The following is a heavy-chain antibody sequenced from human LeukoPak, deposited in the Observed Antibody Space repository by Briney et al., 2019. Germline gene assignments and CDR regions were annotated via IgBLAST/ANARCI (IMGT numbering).Heavy chain of an antibody. D-gene: IGHD3-3*01. V-gene: IGHV4-59*01. CDR3: ARDLRGEYYDFWSGINYYYYYMDV. J-gene: IGHJ6*03. CDR2: IYYSGST. Sequence: SETLSLTCTVSGGSISSYYWSWIRQPPGKGLEWIGYIYYSGSTNYNPSPKSRVTISVDTSKNQFSLKLSSVTAADTAVYYCARDLRGEYYDFWSGINYYYYYMDVWGKGTTVTVSS. CDR1: GGSISSYY.